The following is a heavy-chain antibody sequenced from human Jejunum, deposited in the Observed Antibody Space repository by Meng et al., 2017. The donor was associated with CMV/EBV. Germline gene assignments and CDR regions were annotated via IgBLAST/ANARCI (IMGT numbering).Heavy chain of an antibody. V-gene: IGHV3-23*04. CDR2: ISGSGGGT. CDR1: GFTFSSYY. D-gene: IGHD6-13*01. J-gene: IGHJ4*02. Sequence: ELSFVGSGVGSVPPWVSLRLLCAASGFTFSSYYMHWDRQAPGKGLEWVSTISGSGGGTYYADSVKGRFTISRDNSKNTLYLQMNSLRAEDTAVYYCAKDPTGIAAGVFDCWGQGTLVTVSS. CDR3: AKDPTGIAAGVFDC.